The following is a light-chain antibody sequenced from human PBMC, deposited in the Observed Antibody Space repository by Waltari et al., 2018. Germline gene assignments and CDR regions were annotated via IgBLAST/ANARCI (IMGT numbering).Light chain of an antibody. Sequence: QSALTQPPSASGSPGQSVTIPCPGTSRDVGAYNYVSWYQPPPDKAPQLMIFEVSQRPSGVPDRFSGSKSGNTASLTVSGLQAEDEADYYCFSYAGSNNLVFGGGTKLTVL. V-gene: IGLV2-8*01. CDR3: FSYAGSNNLV. CDR2: EVS. J-gene: IGLJ2*01. CDR1: SRDVGAYNY.